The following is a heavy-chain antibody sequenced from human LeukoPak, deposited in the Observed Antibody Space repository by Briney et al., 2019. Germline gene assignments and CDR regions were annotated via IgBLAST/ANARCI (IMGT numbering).Heavy chain of an antibody. Sequence: SETLSLTCTVSGGSISSYYWSWIRQPPGKGLEWIGYIYYSGSTNYNPSLKSRVTISVDTSKNQFSLKLSFVTAADTAVYYCARADTMDWFDPWGQGTLVTVSS. CDR1: GGSISSYY. D-gene: IGHD3-3*01. CDR2: IYYSGST. J-gene: IGHJ5*02. V-gene: IGHV4-59*01. CDR3: ARADTMDWFDP.